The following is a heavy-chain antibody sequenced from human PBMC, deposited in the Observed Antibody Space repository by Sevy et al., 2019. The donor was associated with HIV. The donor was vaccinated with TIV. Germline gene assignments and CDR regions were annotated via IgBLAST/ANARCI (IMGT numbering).Heavy chain of an antibody. J-gene: IGHJ4*02. CDR1: GFIFCTFG. CDR3: AKERQLAPSDY. CDR2: IRYDGSDK. V-gene: IGHV3-30*02. D-gene: IGHD1-1*01. Sequence: GGSLRLSCTASGFIFCTFGMHWVRHTPDKGLEWVAFIRYDGSDKFYADSVKGRFIISRDNSKNTLFLQMNSLRGDDTAVYYCAKERQLAPSDYWGQGTLVTVSS.